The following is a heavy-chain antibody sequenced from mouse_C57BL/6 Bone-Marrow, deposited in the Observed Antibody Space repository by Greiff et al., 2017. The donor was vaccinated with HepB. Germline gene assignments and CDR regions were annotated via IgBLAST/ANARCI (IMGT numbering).Heavy chain of an antibody. CDR3: ARHGRQLRLSYNAMDD. CDR1: GYTFTEYT. CDR2: FYPGRGSI. D-gene: IGHD3-2*02. J-gene: IGHJ4*01. V-gene: IGHV1-62-2*01. Sequence: QVQLQQSGAELVKPGASVKLSCKASGYTFTEYTIPWVKPRSGQGLEWIGWFYPGRGSIKYNEKFKDKGTLTADKSSSTVYMELCRLTSEDSAVYFCARHGRQLRLSYNAMDDWGQGTSVTVSS.